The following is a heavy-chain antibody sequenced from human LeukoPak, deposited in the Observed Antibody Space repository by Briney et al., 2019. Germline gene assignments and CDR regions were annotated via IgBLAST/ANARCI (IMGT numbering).Heavy chain of an antibody. CDR1: GDPINGGNYF. Sequence: SETLSLTCSVSGDPINGGNYFWTWIRQPPGKGLEWIGYIYYSGSTNYNPSLKSRVTISVDTSKNQFSLKLSSVTAADTAVYYCARDHPGSMLWGQGTLVTVSS. V-gene: IGHV4-61*01. D-gene: IGHD1-14*01. J-gene: IGHJ4*02. CDR2: IYYSGST. CDR3: ARDHPGSML.